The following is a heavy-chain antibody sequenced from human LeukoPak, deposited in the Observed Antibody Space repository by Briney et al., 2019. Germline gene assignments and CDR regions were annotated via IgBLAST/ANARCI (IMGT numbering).Heavy chain of an antibody. D-gene: IGHD3-3*01. CDR1: GGSISSSSNY. CDR2: INHSGST. V-gene: IGHV4-39*07. CDR3: ASGVVTTVDY. J-gene: IGHJ4*02. Sequence: SETLSLTCTVSGGSISSSSNYWSWIRQPPGKGLEWIGEINHSGSTNYNPSLKSRVTISVDTSKNQFSLKLSSVTAADTAVYYCASGVVTTVDYWGQGTLVTVSS.